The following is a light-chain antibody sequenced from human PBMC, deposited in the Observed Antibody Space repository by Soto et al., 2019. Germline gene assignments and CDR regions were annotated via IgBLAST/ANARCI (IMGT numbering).Light chain of an antibody. V-gene: IGKV3-20*01. J-gene: IGKJ1*01. CDR1: QSVSSSY. CDR3: QQYNDYSWT. CDR2: GAS. Sequence: IVLTQSPGTLSLSPWERATLSCRASQSVSSSYLAWYQQKPGQAPRLLIYGASNRATGIPDRFSGSGSGTEFTLTISSLQPDDVAIYYCQQYNDYSWTFGQGTKVDIK.